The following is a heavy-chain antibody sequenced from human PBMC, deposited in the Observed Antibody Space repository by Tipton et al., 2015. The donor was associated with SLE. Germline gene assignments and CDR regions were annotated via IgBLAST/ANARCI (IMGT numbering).Heavy chain of an antibody. V-gene: IGHV4-39*01. CDR3: ARQKYSSSHPAFDI. Sequence: TLSLTCTVSGGSISSSSYYWGWIRQPPGKGLEWIGEINHSGSTNYNPSLKSRVTISVDTSKNQFSLKLSSVTAADTAVYYCARQKYSSSHPAFDIWGQGTMVTVSS. CDR1: GGSISSSSYY. D-gene: IGHD6-6*01. J-gene: IGHJ3*02. CDR2: INHSGST.